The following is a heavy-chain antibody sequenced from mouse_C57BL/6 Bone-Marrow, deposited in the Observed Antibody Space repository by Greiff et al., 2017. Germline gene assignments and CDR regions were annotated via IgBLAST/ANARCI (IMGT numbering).Heavy chain of an antibody. Sequence: EVKLVESGPGLVKPSQSLSLTCSVTGYSITSGYYWNWIRQFPGNKLEWMGYISYDGSNNYNPSLKNRISITRDTSKNQFFLKLNSVTTEDTATYYCASQLGRNFDVWGTGTTVTVSS. V-gene: IGHV3-6*01. CDR3: ASQLGRNFDV. CDR1: GYSITSGYY. D-gene: IGHD4-1*02. CDR2: ISYDGSN. J-gene: IGHJ1*03.